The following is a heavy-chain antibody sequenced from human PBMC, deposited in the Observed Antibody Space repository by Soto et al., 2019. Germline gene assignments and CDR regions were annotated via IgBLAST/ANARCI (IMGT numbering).Heavy chain of an antibody. CDR2: IFHDGNT. CDR3: ARHEGWTGPDQ. J-gene: IGHJ5*02. D-gene: IGHD2-8*02. CDR1: GASIGSGGW. V-gene: IGHV4-4*02. Sequence: NPSETLSLTCAVSGASIGSGGWWSWVRRPPGKGLEWIAEIFHDGNTNYSPSLKSRVTISVDKSQNQFSLNVYSVTAADTAVYYCARHEGWTGPDQWGQGTLVTVSS.